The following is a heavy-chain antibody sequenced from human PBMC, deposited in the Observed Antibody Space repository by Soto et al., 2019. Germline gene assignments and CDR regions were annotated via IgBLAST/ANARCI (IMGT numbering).Heavy chain of an antibody. D-gene: IGHD3-22*01. V-gene: IGHV3-48*03. J-gene: IGHJ4*02. CDR2: IGKSGYPI. CDR1: GFIFSDYE. CDR3: ARDFGRGAYYYDSPRVPPLY. Sequence: GGSLRLSCAASGFIFSDYEMNWVRQAPGKGLEWVSFIGKSGYPIYYTDSVKGRFTMSRDNAKNSLYLQMNSLRDEDTAVYYCARDFGRGAYYYDSPRVPPLYWGQGTLVTVSS.